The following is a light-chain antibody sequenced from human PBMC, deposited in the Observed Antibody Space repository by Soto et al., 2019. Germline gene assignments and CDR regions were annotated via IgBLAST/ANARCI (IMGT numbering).Light chain of an antibody. CDR2: DAS. CDR3: QQRSNWPPYT. J-gene: IGKJ2*01. V-gene: IGKV3-11*01. Sequence: EIVLTQSPATLSLSPGERATLSCRASQSVSSYLAWYHQKPGQAPRLLLYDASNRATGIPARFSGRGSGTDFTLTISSLEPEDFAFYYCQQRSNWPPYTFGQGTKLEIK. CDR1: QSVSSY.